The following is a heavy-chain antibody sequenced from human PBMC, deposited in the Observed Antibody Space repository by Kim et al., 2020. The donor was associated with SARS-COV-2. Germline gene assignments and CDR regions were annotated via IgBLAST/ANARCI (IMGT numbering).Heavy chain of an antibody. CDR3: ARGQGGSYHRFDY. CDR2: TYTSGRTSTSGS. D-gene: IGHD1-26*01. Sequence: SETLSLTCTVSGGSINNYDWSWIRQPAGKGLEWIGRTYTSGRTSTSGSNYNPSLKSRVSMSVDTSKNQFSLKLSSVIAADTAVYYCARGQGGSYHRFDYWGQGTLVTVSS. V-gene: IGHV4-4*07. CDR1: GGSINNYD. J-gene: IGHJ4*02.